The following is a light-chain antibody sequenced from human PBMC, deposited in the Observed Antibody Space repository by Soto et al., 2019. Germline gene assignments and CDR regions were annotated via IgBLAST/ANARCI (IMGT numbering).Light chain of an antibody. Sequence: QSVLTQSPSASGTPGQKVTISCSGSSSNIGDNYVYWHQQLPGTAPKLLIYRNNQRPSGVPDRFSGSKSGTSASLAISGLRSEDEADYYCAAWDDSLSGYVFGPGTKVTVL. V-gene: IGLV1-47*01. CDR3: AAWDDSLSGYV. J-gene: IGLJ1*01. CDR1: SSNIGDNY. CDR2: RNN.